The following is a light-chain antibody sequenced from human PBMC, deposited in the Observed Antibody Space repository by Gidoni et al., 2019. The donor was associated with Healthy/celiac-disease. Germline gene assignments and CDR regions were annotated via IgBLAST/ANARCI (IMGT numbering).Light chain of an antibody. Sequence: QSVLTQPPSASGTPGQRVTISCSGSSSNIVSNYVYWYQQLPGTAPKLLIYRNNQRPSGVPDRFSGSKSGTSASLAISGLRSEDEADYYCAAWDDSLSGPVFGTGTKVTVL. CDR3: AAWDDSLSGPV. J-gene: IGLJ1*01. CDR1: SSNIVSNY. V-gene: IGLV1-47*01. CDR2: RNN.